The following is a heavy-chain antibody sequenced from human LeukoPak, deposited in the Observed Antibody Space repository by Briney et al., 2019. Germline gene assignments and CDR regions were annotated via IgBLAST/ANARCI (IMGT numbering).Heavy chain of an antibody. J-gene: IGHJ4*02. D-gene: IGHD5-24*01. Sequence: PSETLSLTCTVSGYSISSGYYWGWIRQPPGKGLEWIGSIYHSGSTYYNPSLKSRVTISVDTSKNQFSLKLSSVTAADTAVYYCALGMATTVFDYWGQGTLVTVSS. CDR3: ALGMATTVFDY. CDR1: GYSISSGYY. CDR2: IYHSGST. V-gene: IGHV4-38-2*02.